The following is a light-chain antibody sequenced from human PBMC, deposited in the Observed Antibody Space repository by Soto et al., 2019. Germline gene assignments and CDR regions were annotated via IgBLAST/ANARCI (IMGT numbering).Light chain of an antibody. CDR3: QQYNDYSAWT. J-gene: IGKJ1*01. Sequence: DIQMTQSPSTLSASVGDTVTITCRASQRINKWLAWYQQKPGKDPTLLIYEASLLQNEVPSRFSGTESGTEFTLTLSSLRPDDFATYYCQQYNDYSAWTFGQGTKVDIK. V-gene: IGKV1-5*03. CDR2: EAS. CDR1: QRINKW.